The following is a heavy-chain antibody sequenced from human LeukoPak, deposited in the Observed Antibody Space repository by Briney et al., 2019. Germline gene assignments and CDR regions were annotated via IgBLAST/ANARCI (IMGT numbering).Heavy chain of an antibody. J-gene: IGHJ4*02. Sequence: PGGSLRLSCAASGFTFSSYAMSWVRQAPGKGLEWVSAISGSGGSTYYADSVKGRFTISRDNSKNTLYLQMNSLRAEDTAVYYCAKDPSYYDSSGYCHYFDYWGQGTLVTVSS. V-gene: IGHV3-23*01. CDR1: GFTFSSYA. CDR2: ISGSGGST. D-gene: IGHD3-22*01. CDR3: AKDPSYYDSSGYCHYFDY.